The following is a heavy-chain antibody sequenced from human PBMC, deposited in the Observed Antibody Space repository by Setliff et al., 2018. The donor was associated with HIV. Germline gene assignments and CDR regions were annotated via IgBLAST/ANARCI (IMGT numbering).Heavy chain of an antibody. J-gene: IGHJ4*02. CDR3: ARLYYDSTGMLGYYFDY. CDR2: INHSGST. Sequence: SETLSLTCAVYGGSFSGYYWSWIRQPPGKGLEWIGEINHSGSTNYNPSLKSRLTITVDTSKNQFSLKLNSVTAADTAVYYCARLYYDSTGMLGYYFDYWGQGTLVTVSS. D-gene: IGHD3-22*01. CDR1: GGSFSGYY. V-gene: IGHV4-34*01.